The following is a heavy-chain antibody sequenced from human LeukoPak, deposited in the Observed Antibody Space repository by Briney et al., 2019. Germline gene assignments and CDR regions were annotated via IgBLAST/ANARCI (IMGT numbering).Heavy chain of an antibody. Sequence: GGSLRLSCAASGFTFGNYAMTWVRQAPGKGLEWVSSLSASSGSTYYADSVRGRFIISRDNSKNTLFLQMNSLRAEDTAVYYCAKDPVDGVARDWYFDVWGRGTLVTVSS. CDR3: AKDPVDGVARDWYFDV. J-gene: IGHJ2*01. CDR1: GFTFGNYA. D-gene: IGHD5-12*01. V-gene: IGHV3-23*01. CDR2: LSASSGST.